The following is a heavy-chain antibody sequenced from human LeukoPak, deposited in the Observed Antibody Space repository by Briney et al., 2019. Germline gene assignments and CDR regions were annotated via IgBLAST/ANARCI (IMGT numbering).Heavy chain of an antibody. Sequence: SETLSLTCTVSGGSISSYYWSWIRQPAGKGLEWIGRIYTSGSTNYNPSLKSRVTMSVDTSKNQFSLKLSSVTAADTAVYYCARDSAGYCSSTSCYTPPTFDYWGQGTLVTVSS. CDR1: GGSISSYY. CDR2: IYTSGST. D-gene: IGHD2-2*02. V-gene: IGHV4-4*07. CDR3: ARDSAGYCSSTSCYTPPTFDY. J-gene: IGHJ4*02.